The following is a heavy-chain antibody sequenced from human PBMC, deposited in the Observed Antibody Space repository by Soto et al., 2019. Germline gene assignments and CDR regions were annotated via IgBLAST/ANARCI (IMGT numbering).Heavy chain of an antibody. V-gene: IGHV7-4-1*01. CDR1: GSNLNSHS. Sequence: QVQLVQSGSASMQPGASVKVSCKSSGSNLNSHSINLLRQAPGQGLEWMGWINPNTGNPTYEQGFTGRVVFSVDTSVSTVYLQIFSLKADDSAVYYCARDSASGSFDDWGQGTLVTVSS. J-gene: IGHJ4*02. CDR3: ARDSASGSFDD. D-gene: IGHD1-26*01. CDR2: INPNTGNP.